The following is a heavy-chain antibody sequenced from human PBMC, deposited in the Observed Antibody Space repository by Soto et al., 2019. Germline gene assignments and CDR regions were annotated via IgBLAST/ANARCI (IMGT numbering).Heavy chain of an antibody. Sequence: PGGSLRLSCAASRFNYTKHAHDWARQAPGNGLEWDSAISGSESRTNNSYSVEGRFTISRDNSNNALYLQMNSLRAEDTAIYYCARTPGVITVISAFDPWGQGT. D-gene: IGHD3-22*01. J-gene: IGHJ5*02. CDR1: RFNYTKHA. CDR2: ISGSESRT. CDR3: ARTPGVITVISAFDP. V-gene: IGHV3-23*01.